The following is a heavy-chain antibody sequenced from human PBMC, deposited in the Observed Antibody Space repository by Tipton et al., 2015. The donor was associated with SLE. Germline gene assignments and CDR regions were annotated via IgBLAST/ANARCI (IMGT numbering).Heavy chain of an antibody. CDR2: IYYSGST. J-gene: IGHJ6*02. Sequence: TLSLTCTVSGVSISNHYWGWIRQPPGKGLEWIGYIYYSGSTNYNPSLKNRVTISVDSSRNHFSLKLSSVTAADTAVYYCAREAQTYFYDTSGYSSYYYHGMDVWGQGTTVTVSS. V-gene: IGHV4-59*11. D-gene: IGHD3-22*01. CDR1: GVSISNHY. CDR3: AREAQTYFYDTSGYSSYYYHGMDV.